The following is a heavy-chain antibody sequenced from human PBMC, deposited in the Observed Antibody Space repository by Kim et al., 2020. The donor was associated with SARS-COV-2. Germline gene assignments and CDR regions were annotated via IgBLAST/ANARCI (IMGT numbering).Heavy chain of an antibody. CDR1: GFTFSSYA. CDR3: ARDLDSYGYGEGGIGY. J-gene: IGHJ4*02. V-gene: IGHV3-30-3*01. Sequence: GGSLRLSCAASGFTFSSYAMHWVRQAPGKGLEWVAVISYDGSNKYYADSVKGRFTISRDNSKNTLYLQMNSLRAEDTAVYYCARDLDSYGYGEGGIGYWGRGTLVTVSS. CDR2: ISYDGSNK. D-gene: IGHD5-18*01.